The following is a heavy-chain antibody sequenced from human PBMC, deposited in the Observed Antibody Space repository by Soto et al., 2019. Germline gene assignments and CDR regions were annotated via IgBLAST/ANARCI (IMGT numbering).Heavy chain of an antibody. D-gene: IGHD3-10*01. CDR2: ISASGGST. J-gene: IGHJ1*01. CDR3: AKGHQAEYGLFFQH. CDR1: GFTFSNYG. Sequence: GGSLRLSCVASGFTFSNYGTSWVRQAPGRGLEWVSTISASGGSTHYADSVRGRFTISRDNSRNTMYLQMNSLRVEDTAVYYCAKGHQAEYGLFFQHWGQGTLVTVSS. V-gene: IGHV3-23*01.